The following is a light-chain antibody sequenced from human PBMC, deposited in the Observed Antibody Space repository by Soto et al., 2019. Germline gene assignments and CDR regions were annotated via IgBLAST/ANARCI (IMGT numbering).Light chain of an antibody. V-gene: IGKV1-8*01. J-gene: IGKJ1*01. CDR3: NQYNNLWT. CDR1: QGISSY. CDR2: AES. Sequence: AIRITQSPSSLSASTGYRVTITFRASQGISSYLAWYQQKPGKDPKILIYAESTLQSGFPSRFSGSGSGTEFTLTISRLTSEDFGVYYCNQYNNLWT.